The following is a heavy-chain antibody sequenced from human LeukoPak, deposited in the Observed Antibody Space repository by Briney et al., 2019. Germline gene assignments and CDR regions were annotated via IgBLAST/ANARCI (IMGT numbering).Heavy chain of an antibody. CDR3: ARQCADTPYGMDV. CDR2: IYPGDSDT. CDR1: GYSFTSYW. V-gene: IGHV5-51*01. D-gene: IGHD5-18*01. J-gene: IGHJ6*02. Sequence: GESLKISCKGSGYSFTSYWIGWVRQMPGKGLEGMGIIYPGDSDTRYSPSFQGQVTISADKSISTAYLQWSSLKASDTAMYYCARQCADTPYGMDVWGQGTTVTVSS.